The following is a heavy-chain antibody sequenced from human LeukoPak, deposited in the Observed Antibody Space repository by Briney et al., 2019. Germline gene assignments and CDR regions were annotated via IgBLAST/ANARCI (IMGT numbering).Heavy chain of an antibody. V-gene: IGHV4-59*01. J-gene: IGHJ6*02. CDR2: VYHTGST. CDR3: ATRSPTGSPYYYYGMDV. CDR1: GGSISSYY. Sequence: SETLSLTCTVSGGSISSYYWSWIRQPPGKGLEWIGYVYHTGSTNYNPSLKSRVSISLDTSKNQFSLNLNSVTAADTAVYYCATRSPTGSPYYYYGMDVWGQGTTVTVSS. D-gene: IGHD2-15*01.